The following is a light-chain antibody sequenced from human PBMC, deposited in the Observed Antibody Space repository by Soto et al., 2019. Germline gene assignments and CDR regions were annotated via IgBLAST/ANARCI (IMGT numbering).Light chain of an antibody. J-gene: IGKJ4*01. CDR3: MQVLQPPLT. Sequence: DIVMTQSPLSLPVTPGEPTSISCRSSQSLLHSNGKNYLGWFLQKPGQSPQLLLYLGSSRASGVPDRFSGRGSGTDFTLKISRVEAEDVGVYFCMQVLQPPLTFGGGTKVEIK. CDR2: LGS. CDR1: QSLLHSNGKNY. V-gene: IGKV2-28*01.